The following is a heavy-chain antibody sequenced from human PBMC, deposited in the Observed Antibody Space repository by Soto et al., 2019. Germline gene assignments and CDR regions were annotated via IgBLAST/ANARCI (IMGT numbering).Heavy chain of an antibody. V-gene: IGHV3-64D*06. CDR3: VKVSTFYDILTGYYSTNFFDP. CDR2: ISSDGDIT. D-gene: IGHD3-9*01. Sequence: LRLSCSASGFTFSEYSMHWVRQAPGKGLQYVSTISSDGDITYYADSGKGRFTISRDNSKNTLYLQMNSLRPEDTAVYYCVKVSTFYDILTGYYSTNFFDPWGQGTLVTVSS. CDR1: GFTFSEYS. J-gene: IGHJ5*02.